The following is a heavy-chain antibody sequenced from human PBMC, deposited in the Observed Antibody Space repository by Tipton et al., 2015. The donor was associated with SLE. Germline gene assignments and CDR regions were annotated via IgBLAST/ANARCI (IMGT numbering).Heavy chain of an antibody. Sequence: TLSLTCTVSGGSFSSSGYYCGWIRQPLGKGLEWIGTIYYSGSTYYNPSLKSRVTISVDTSKNQFSLKLSSVTAADTAVYYCARLTGAFDYWGQGTLVTVSS. J-gene: IGHJ4*02. CDR3: ARLTGAFDY. CDR2: IYYSGST. V-gene: IGHV4-39*01. CDR1: GGSFSSSGYY. D-gene: IGHD7-27*01.